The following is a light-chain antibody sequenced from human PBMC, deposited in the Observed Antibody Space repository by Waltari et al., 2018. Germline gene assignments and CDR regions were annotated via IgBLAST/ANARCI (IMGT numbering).Light chain of an antibody. J-gene: IGKJ1*01. Sequence: DIQMTQSPSSLSASVGDRVTITCRASQDISTSLAWYQQKPGKVPKVLIFAISTLQSGVPSRFSGSGSGTEFTLTISSLQPEDVATYYCQKYNSAPWTFGQGTRVEIK. CDR1: QDISTS. CDR3: QKYNSAPWT. V-gene: IGKV1-27*01. CDR2: AIS.